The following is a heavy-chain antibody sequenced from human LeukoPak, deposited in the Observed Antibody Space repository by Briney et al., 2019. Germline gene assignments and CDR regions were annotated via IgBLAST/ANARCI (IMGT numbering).Heavy chain of an antibody. D-gene: IGHD3-22*01. J-gene: IGHJ4*02. Sequence: GASVKVSCKASGGTFSSYDISWVRQAPGQGLEWMGWISAYNGNTNYAQKLQGRVTMTTDTSTSTAYMELSSLRSEDTAVYYCARASGYYYDSSGYWGQGTLVTVSS. CDR2: ISAYNGNT. V-gene: IGHV1-18*01. CDR1: GGTFSSYD. CDR3: ARASGYYYDSSGY.